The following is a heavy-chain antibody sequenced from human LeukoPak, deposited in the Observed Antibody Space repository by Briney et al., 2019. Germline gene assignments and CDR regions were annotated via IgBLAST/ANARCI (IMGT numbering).Heavy chain of an antibody. V-gene: IGHV3-23*01. CDR1: GFTFTTHT. D-gene: IGHD5-12*01. Sequence: GGSLRLSCAASGFTFTTHTMSWVRQAPGKGLEWVSGISGSGASTYYADSVKGRFTISRDNSKNTLYLQMNSLRAEDTAVYYCASGIIVATYFEYWGQGTLVTVSS. J-gene: IGHJ4*02. CDR2: ISGSGAST. CDR3: ASGIIVATYFEY.